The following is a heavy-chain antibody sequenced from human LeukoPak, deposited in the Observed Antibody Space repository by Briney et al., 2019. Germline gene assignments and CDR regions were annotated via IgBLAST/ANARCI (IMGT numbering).Heavy chain of an antibody. CDR2: VSIGTSQI. Sequence: GVSLRLSCAASGLTFSGSYMTWIRQSLGQGLEGGSNVSIGTSQIKHADSVKGRFTIYRDNDSNPLYLQMTSLRAEDTAVYYCARVVGDTGYYFDPWGQGNLVTVSS. V-gene: IGHV3-11*06. CDR3: ARVVGDTGYYFDP. J-gene: IGHJ4*02. D-gene: IGHD1-14*01. CDR1: GLTFSGSY.